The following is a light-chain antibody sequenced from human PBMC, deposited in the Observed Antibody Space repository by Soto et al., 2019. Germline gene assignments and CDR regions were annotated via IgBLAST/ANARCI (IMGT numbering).Light chain of an antibody. J-gene: IGLJ1*01. CDR2: EVS. Sequence: QSALTQPASVSGSPGQSITISCTGTGSDVGSYKYVSWYQQHPGKAPNLIIFEVSNRPSGVSDRFSGSKSGNTASLTISGLQAEDEADYYCISYTSISSLGVFGTGTKLTVL. CDR3: ISYTSISSLGV. CDR1: GSDVGSYKY. V-gene: IGLV2-14*01.